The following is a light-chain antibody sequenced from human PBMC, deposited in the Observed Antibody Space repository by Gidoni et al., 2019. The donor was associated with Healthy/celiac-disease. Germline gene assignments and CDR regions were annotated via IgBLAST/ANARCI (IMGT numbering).Light chain of an antibody. CDR1: QSVRSSY. J-gene: IGKJ4*01. CDR3: QQYGSSPLT. V-gene: IGKV3-20*01. Sequence: EIVLTQSPGTLSLSPGERATLSCRASQSVRSSYLAWYQHKPGQAPRLLIYGASSRATGFPDRFSGSGSGTDFTLTISRLEPEDFAVYYCQQYGSSPLTFGGGTKVEIK. CDR2: GAS.